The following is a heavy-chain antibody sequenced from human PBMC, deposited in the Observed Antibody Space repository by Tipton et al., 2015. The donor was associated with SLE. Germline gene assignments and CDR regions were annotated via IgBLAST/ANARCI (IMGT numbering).Heavy chain of an antibody. CDR1: GGPISSHY. J-gene: IGHJ3*02. D-gene: IGHD3-9*01. V-gene: IGHV4-59*11. Sequence: TLSLTCTVSGGPISSHYWGWIRQPAGKGLEWIGSIYYRGRTTYNPSLKSRVTLSVDTSKNQFSLMMTSATAADTAVYYCARGLGMEAFDNWSQGTLVSVSS. CDR3: ARGLGMEAFDN. CDR2: IYYRGRT.